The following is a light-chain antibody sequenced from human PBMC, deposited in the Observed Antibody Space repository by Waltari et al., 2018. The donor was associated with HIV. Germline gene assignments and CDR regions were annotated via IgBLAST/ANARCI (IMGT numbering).Light chain of an antibody. CDR1: TGAVTSGHY. Sequence: QAVVTQEPSLTVSPGDTVTLTCGSSTGAVTSGHYPYWFQQKPGQAPTTVIYDTKNKPAWTPARFSGSRVGDKAALTLSGAQPEDEADYCCLLSYSGGPWVFGGGTKLTVL. CDR2: DTK. V-gene: IGLV7-46*01. J-gene: IGLJ3*02. CDR3: LLSYSGGPWV.